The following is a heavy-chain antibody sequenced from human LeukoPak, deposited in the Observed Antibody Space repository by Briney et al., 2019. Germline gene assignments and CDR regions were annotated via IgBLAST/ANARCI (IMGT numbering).Heavy chain of an antibody. V-gene: IGHV3-30*04. Sequence: PGRSLRLSCAASGFTFSSYAMHWVRQAPGKGLEWVAVISYDGSNKYYADSVKGRFTISRDNSKNTLYLQMNSLRAEDTAVYYCARTAMVLHHFDYWGQGTLVTVSS. CDR1: GFTFSSYA. D-gene: IGHD5-18*01. CDR2: ISYDGSNK. CDR3: ARTAMVLHHFDY. J-gene: IGHJ4*02.